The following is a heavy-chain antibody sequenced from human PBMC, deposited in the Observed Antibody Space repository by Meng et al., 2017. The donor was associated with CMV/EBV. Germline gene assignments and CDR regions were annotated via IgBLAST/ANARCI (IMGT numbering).Heavy chain of an antibody. CDR2: IYYSGST. D-gene: IGHD3-3*01. Sequence: CTVSGGSISSSSYYWGWIRQPPGKGLEWIGSIYYSGSTYYNPSLKSRVTISVDTSKNQFSLKLSSVTAADTAVYYCARESSGYNDYWGQGTLVTVSS. CDR1: GGSISSSSYY. V-gene: IGHV4-39*07. J-gene: IGHJ4*02. CDR3: ARESSGYNDY.